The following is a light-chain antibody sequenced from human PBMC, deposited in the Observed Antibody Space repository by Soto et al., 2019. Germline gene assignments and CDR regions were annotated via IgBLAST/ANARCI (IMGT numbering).Light chain of an antibody. Sequence: EIVLTQSPATLSLSPGERATLSCRASQTISSYLAWYQQKPGQAHRLLIYDASNRAAGIPARFSVFGSGTDFTLTISSLEPEDVAIYYCQRRTSWPLTFGGGTNVDIK. V-gene: IGKV3-11*01. CDR3: QRRTSWPLT. J-gene: IGKJ4*01. CDR2: DAS. CDR1: QTISSY.